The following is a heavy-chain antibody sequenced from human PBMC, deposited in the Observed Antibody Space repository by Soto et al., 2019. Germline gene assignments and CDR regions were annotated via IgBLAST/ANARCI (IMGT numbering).Heavy chain of an antibody. Sequence: EVQLLESGGGLVQPGGSLRLSCAASGFTFSDAVISWVRQAPGKGLEWVSSISRSGAGTYYTDSVKGRFTISSDNSKNTLFLPMHSLRVEDTAVYYCARKHSDSAPAFDCWGQGTLVTLSS. CDR2: ISRSGAGT. CDR3: ARKHSDSAPAFDC. CDR1: GFTFSDAV. J-gene: IGHJ4*02. D-gene: IGHD4-4*01. V-gene: IGHV3-23*01.